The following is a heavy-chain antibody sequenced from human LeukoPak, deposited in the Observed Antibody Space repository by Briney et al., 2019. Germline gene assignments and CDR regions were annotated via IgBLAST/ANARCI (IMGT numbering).Heavy chain of an antibody. J-gene: IGHJ4*02. V-gene: IGHV4-59*08. CDR2: IFHSGST. D-gene: IGHD3-22*01. CDR3: ARRGDDTSGYYPF. CDR1: GGSINNYY. Sequence: SETLSLTCTVSGGSINNYYWSWLRQPPGKGLEWIGYIFHSGSTDYNPSLKSRVTISVDTSKNQFSLKLRSVTAADTAVHYCARRGDDTSGYYPFWGQGTLVTVSS.